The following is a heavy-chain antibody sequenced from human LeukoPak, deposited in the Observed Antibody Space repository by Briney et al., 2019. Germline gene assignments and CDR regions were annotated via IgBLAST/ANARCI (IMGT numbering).Heavy chain of an antibody. CDR1: GGSFSGYY. Sequence: SETLSLTCAVYGGSFSGYYWSWIRQPPGKGLEWIGEINHSGSTNYNPSLKSRVTISVGTSKNQFSLKLSSVTAADTAVYYCARSPITVRDPGDSFDYWGQGTLVTVSS. V-gene: IGHV4-34*01. D-gene: IGHD5-24*01. CDR2: INHSGST. CDR3: ARSPITVRDPGDSFDY. J-gene: IGHJ4*02.